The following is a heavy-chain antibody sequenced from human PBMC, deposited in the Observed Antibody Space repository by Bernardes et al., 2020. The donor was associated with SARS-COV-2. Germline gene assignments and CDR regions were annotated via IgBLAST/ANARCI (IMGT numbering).Heavy chain of an antibody. D-gene: IGHD6-6*01. V-gene: IGHV1-69*06. Sequence: AVKVSCKASGGTFSSYAISWVRQAPGQGLEWMGGIIPIFGTANYAQKFQGRVTITADKSTSTAYMELSSLRSEDTAVYYCARARKLLQQLVPYYYGMDVWGQGTTVTVSS. CDR3: ARARKLLQQLVPYYYGMDV. J-gene: IGHJ6*02. CDR1: GGTFSSYA. CDR2: IIPIFGTA.